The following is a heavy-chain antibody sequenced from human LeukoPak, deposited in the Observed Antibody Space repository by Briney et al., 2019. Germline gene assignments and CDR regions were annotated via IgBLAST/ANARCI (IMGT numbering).Heavy chain of an antibody. Sequence: PGGSLRLSCTASGFTFGDYAMSWVRQAPGKWLEWVGFIRSKAYGGTTEYAASVKGRFTISRDDSKSIAYLQMNSLKTEDTAVYYCTRGSWVNDFCSGYYVFWGQGTLVTVSS. D-gene: IGHD3-3*01. V-gene: IGHV3-49*04. J-gene: IGHJ4*02. CDR1: GFTFGDYA. CDR2: IRSKAYGGTT. CDR3: TRGSWVNDFCSGYYVF.